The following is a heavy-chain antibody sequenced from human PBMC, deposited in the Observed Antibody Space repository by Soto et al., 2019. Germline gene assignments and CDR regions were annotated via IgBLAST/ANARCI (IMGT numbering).Heavy chain of an antibody. Sequence: CAASGFTFSGSAMHWVRQASGKGLEWVGRIRSKANSYATAYAASVKGRFTISRDDSKNTAYLQMNSLKTEDTAVYYCTGGMDVWGQGTTVTVSS. CDR2: IRSKANSYAT. CDR3: TGGMDV. V-gene: IGHV3-73*01. CDR1: GFTFSGSA. J-gene: IGHJ6*02.